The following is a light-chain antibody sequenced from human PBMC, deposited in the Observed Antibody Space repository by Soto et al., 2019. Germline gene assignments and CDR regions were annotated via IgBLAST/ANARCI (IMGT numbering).Light chain of an antibody. CDR1: RTIIGY. J-gene: IGKJ2*01. V-gene: IGKV1-39*01. CDR3: QQSYSTGYT. Sequence: DIQMTQSPSSLSASVGDRVTITCRASRTIIGYLNWYQLKPGKAPKLLIYAASSLHSGVPSRFSGSGSGTDFTLTISGLQREDFATDYWQQSYSTGYTFGQGTKVEIK. CDR2: AAS.